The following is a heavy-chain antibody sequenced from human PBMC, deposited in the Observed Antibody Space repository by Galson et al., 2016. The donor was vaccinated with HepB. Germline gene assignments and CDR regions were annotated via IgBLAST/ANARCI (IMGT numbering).Heavy chain of an antibody. CDR2: ISYDGTNK. CDR1: GFTFRSYG. D-gene: IGHD3-22*01. J-gene: IGHJ3*02. Sequence: SLRLSCAGSGFTFRSYGIHWVRQAPGKGLEWVAVISYDGTNKYYADSLKGRFTISRDNSKSTLYLQMDSLRAEDTAIYYCARDRHDNSGDELDMSAFDIWGQGTMVTVSS. CDR3: ARDRHDNSGDELDMSAFDI. V-gene: IGHV3-30*03.